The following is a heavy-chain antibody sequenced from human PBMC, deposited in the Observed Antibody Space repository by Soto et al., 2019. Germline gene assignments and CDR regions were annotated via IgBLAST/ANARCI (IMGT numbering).Heavy chain of an antibody. CDR1: GFTFSSYG. CDR2: IWYDGSNK. V-gene: IGHV3-33*01. J-gene: IGHJ6*02. D-gene: IGHD5-12*01. Sequence: GGSLRLSCAASGFTFSSYGMHWVRQAPGKGLEWVAVIWYDGSNKYYADSVKGRFTISRDNSKNTLYLQMNSLRAEDTAVYYCARDRDIVATYGMDVWGQGTMVTVSS. CDR3: ARDRDIVATYGMDV.